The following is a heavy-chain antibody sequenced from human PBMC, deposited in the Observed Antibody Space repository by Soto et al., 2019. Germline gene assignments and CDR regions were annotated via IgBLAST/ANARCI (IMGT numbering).Heavy chain of an antibody. CDR1: GGTFDHAA. D-gene: IGHD3-9*01. V-gene: IGHV1-69*01. J-gene: IGHJ4*02. CDR3: ARQIFAADY. CDR2: INPMFNST. Sequence: QVQLVQSGAEVKKPGSSVKVSCEAPGGTFDHAAITWVRQAPGQGLEWMGGINPMFNSTHYAQKFQGRVTMSADAATSTAFMELRRLRSDDTAVYYCARQIFAADYWGLGTLLIVSS.